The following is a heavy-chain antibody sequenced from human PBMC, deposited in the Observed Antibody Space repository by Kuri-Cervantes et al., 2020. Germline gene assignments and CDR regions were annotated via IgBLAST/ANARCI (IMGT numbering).Heavy chain of an antibody. CDR1: GGSNTGYY. J-gene: IGHJ5*02. CDR2: IDNVGST. D-gene: IGHD6-13*01. CDR3: ARDKNLQQLKFFGGSLNP. V-gene: IGHV4-4*08. Sequence: SETLSLTCTVSGGSNTGYYWSWIRQPPGKGLEWIGYIDNVGSTDYNPSLKRPVSVSVDRSKTHFFLRLSPVTAADTAVYYCARDKNLQQLKFFGGSLNPWGQGTLVTVSS.